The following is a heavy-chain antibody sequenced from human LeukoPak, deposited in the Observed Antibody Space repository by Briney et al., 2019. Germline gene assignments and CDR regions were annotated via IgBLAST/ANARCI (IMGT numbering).Heavy chain of an antibody. CDR3: ARALPSIAALDY. J-gene: IGHJ4*02. CDR2: IYYSGST. V-gene: IGHV4-30-4*08. CDR1: GGSISSGDYY. D-gene: IGHD6-13*01. Sequence: SETLSLTCTVSGGSISSGDYYWSWIRQPPGKGLEWIGYIYYSGSTYYNPSLKGRVTISVDTSKNQFSLKLSSVTAADTAVYYCARALPSIAALDYWGQGTLVTVSS.